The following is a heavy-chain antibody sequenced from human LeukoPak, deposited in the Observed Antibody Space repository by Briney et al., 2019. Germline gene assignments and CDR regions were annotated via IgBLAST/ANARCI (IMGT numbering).Heavy chain of an antibody. Sequence: SVKVSCKASGGTFSSYAISWVRQAPGQGLEWMGGIIPIFGTANYAQKFQGGVTITTDESTSTAYMELSSLRSEDTAVYYCARGGAGDDSNTPAYNWFDPWGQGTLVTVSS. CDR1: GGTFSSYA. D-gene: IGHD4-11*01. J-gene: IGHJ5*02. V-gene: IGHV1-69*05. CDR3: ARGGAGDDSNTPAYNWFDP. CDR2: IIPIFGTA.